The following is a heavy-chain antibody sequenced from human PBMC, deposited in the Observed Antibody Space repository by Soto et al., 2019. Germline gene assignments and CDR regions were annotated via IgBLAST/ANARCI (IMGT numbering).Heavy chain of an antibody. D-gene: IGHD3-9*01. Sequence: ASVKVSCKASGYTFTIYGISWVRQAPGQGLEWMGWISAYNGNTNYAQKLQGRVTMTTDTSTSTAYMELRSLRSDDTAVYYCVVLRYFDWSQAFDYWGQGTLVTVSS. V-gene: IGHV1-18*01. CDR1: GYTFTIYG. J-gene: IGHJ4*02. CDR3: VVLRYFDWSQAFDY. CDR2: ISAYNGNT.